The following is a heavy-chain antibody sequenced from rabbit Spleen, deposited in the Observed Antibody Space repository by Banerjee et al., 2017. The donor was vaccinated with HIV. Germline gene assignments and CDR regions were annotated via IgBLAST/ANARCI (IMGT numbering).Heavy chain of an antibody. D-gene: IGHD6-1*01. CDR3: ARGEHFSVGFSAFAIYLDL. Sequence: QSLEESGGDLVKPGASLTLTCTASGIDFSSVYYMCWVRQAPGKGLEWIACIYAGGRGTTYYANWAKGRFTISKTSSTTVTLQMTSLTAADTATYFCARGEHFSVGFSAFAIYLDLWGPGTLVTVS. V-gene: IGHV1S40*01. J-gene: IGHJ4*01. CDR1: GIDFSSVYY. CDR2: IYAGGRGTT.